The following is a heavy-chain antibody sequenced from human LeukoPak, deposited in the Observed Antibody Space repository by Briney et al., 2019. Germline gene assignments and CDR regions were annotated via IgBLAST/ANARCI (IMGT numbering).Heavy chain of an antibody. CDR2: VYYSGSA. V-gene: IGHV4-59*01. CDR3: ARLVGRWLQFGY. Sequence: SETLSLTCAVSGVSLSSYSSGWVRQPPRRGLEWIGYVYYSGSANYNPSLKSRLTISVDTSKNQFSLKLSSVTAADTAVYCCARLVGRWLQFGYWGQGTLVTVSS. D-gene: IGHD5-24*01. CDR1: GVSLSSYS. J-gene: IGHJ4*02.